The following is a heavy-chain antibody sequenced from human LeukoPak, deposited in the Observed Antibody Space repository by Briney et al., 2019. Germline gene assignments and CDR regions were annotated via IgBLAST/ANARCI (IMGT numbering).Heavy chain of an antibody. CDR1: GGSFSSGDYY. J-gene: IGHJ5*02. Sequence: SQTLSLTCTVSGGSFSSGDYYWSWIRQPPGKGLEWIGYIDCSGSTYYNPSLKSRVTISVDTSKNQFSLKLSSVTAADTAVYYCARVGRWLPDNWFDPWGQGTLVTVSS. V-gene: IGHV4-30-4*08. D-gene: IGHD5-24*01. CDR3: ARVGRWLPDNWFDP. CDR2: IDCSGST.